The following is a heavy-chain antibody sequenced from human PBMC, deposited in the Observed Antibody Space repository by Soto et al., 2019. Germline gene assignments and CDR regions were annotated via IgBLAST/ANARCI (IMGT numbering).Heavy chain of an antibody. Sequence: QITLKESGPTLVKPTQTHTLNCTFSEFSLSSTRMAVGWSRQPPGKALEWLALIYWDDDKRYSPFLKSRLTITKDTSKNQVVLTMSNMDPVDTARYYRAHIVVAGLGYYFDYWGQGTLVTVSS. D-gene: IGHD6-19*01. V-gene: IGHV2-5*02. CDR1: EFSLSSTRMA. CDR2: IYWDDDK. J-gene: IGHJ4*02. CDR3: AHIVVAGLGYYFDY.